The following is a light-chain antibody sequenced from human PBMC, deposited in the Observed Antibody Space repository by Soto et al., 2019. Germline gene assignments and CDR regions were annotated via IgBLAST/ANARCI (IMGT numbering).Light chain of an antibody. V-gene: IGLV1-40*01. CDR1: SSNIGAGYG. CDR2: GNN. CDR3: QSYDSSLSAPYV. Sequence: QSVLTQPPSVSGAPGKRVTISYTGSSSNIGAGYGVHWYQHLPGTAPKLLIYGNNNRPSGVPDRFSASKSGPSASLAITGLQADDEADYYCQSYDSSLSAPYVFGTGTKVTVL. J-gene: IGLJ1*01.